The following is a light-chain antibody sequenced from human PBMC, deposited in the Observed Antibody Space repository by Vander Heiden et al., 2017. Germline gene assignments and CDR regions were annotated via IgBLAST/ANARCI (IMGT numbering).Light chain of an antibody. CDR2: QDS. V-gene: IGLV3-1*01. CDR3: PAWDSSYGV. J-gene: IGLJ2*01. CDR1: KLGDKY. Sequence: SYELTQPPSVSVSPGQTASITCSGDKLGDKYACWYQQKPGQSPVQVIYQDSKRASGIPERFSGSNSGNTATLTIGGTQAMDEADYYCPAWDSSYGVFGGGTKLTVL.